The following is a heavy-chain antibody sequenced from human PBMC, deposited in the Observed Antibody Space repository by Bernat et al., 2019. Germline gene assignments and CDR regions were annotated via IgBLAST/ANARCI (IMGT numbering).Heavy chain of an antibody. V-gene: IGHV1-46*03. J-gene: IGHJ4*02. Sequence: QVQLVQSGAEVKKPGASVTLSCKASGYTFTNYWMYWVRQAPGQGLEWMGIINPRCGSTSYAHKFQGRVTMTRDTSTSTVYMELSSLRSEDTAVYYCARDGMATMYYFDYWGQGTLVTVSS. D-gene: IGHD5-24*01. CDR3: ARDGMATMYYFDY. CDR1: GYTFTNYW. CDR2: INPRCGST.